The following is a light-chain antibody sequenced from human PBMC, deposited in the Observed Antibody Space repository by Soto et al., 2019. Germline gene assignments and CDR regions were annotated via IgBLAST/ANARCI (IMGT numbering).Light chain of an antibody. V-gene: IGKV1-5*01. CDR3: QQYNSYSWT. CDR2: DAS. CDR1: QSINSW. Sequence: DIQMTQSPSTLSASAGDRVNITCRASQSINSWLAWYQQKPGKAPKLLIYDASSLESGVPSRFSGSGSGTEFTLTISSLQPDDFATYYCQQYNSYSWTFGQGTRWISN. J-gene: IGKJ1*01.